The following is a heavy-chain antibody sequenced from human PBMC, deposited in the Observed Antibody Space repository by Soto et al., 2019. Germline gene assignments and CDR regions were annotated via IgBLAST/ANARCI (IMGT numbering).Heavy chain of an antibody. CDR1: GGPFRSYS. CDR3: ARDGGRHSGGIDY. CDR2: IIPLFGTA. V-gene: IGHV1-69*01. J-gene: IGHJ4*02. D-gene: IGHD1-26*01. Sequence: QVQLVQSGAEVKTPGSSVKVSCKASGGPFRSYSINWVRQAPGQGLEWMGAIIPLFGTANYAQKFLGRVKITADESTSTAYMELSSLRSEDTAVYYCARDGGRHSGGIDYWGQGTLVTVSS.